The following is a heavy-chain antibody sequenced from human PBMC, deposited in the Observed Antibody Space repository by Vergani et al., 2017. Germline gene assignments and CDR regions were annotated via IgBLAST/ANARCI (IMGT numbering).Heavy chain of an antibody. Sequence: VQLVESGGGVVQPGGSLRLSCAASGFTFSSYSMNWVRQAPGKGLEWVSSISSSSSYIYYADSVKGRFTISRDNAKNSLYLQMNSLRAEDTAVYYCARDLSRSSSWYPSRENDYWGQGTLVTVSS. J-gene: IGHJ4*02. D-gene: IGHD6-13*01. CDR1: GFTFSSYS. CDR3: ARDLSRSSSWYPSRENDY. CDR2: ISSSSSYI. V-gene: IGHV3-21*01.